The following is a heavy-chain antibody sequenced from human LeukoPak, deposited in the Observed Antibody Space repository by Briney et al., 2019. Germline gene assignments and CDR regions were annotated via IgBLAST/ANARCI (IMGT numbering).Heavy chain of an antibody. V-gene: IGHV4-61*02. CDR1: GGSISSGSYY. J-gene: IGHJ4*02. Sequence: SETLSLTCTVSGGSISSGSYYWSWIRQPAGKGLEWIGRIYTSGSTNYNPSLKSRVTISVDTSKNQFSLKLSSVTAADTAVYYCARAGQVYYFDYWGQGTLVTVSS. CDR2: IYTSGST. D-gene: IGHD3-10*01. CDR3: ARAGQVYYFDY.